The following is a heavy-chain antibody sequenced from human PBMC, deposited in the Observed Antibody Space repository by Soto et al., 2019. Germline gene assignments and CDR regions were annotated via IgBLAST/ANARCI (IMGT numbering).Heavy chain of an antibody. CDR3: AKGLVYSGYDTGY. Sequence: GGSLRLSCAASGFTFSSYGMHWVRQAPGKGLEWVAVISYDGSNKYYADSVKGRFTISRDNSKNTLYLQMNSLRAEDTAVYYFAKGLVYSGYDTGYWGQGTLVTVSS. D-gene: IGHD5-12*01. CDR2: ISYDGSNK. J-gene: IGHJ4*02. V-gene: IGHV3-30*18. CDR1: GFTFSSYG.